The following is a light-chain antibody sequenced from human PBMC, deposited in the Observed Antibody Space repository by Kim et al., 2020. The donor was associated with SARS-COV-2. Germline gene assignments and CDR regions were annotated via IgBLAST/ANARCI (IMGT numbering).Light chain of an antibody. CDR3: QQYLVSPPYT. J-gene: IGKJ2*01. V-gene: IGKV4-1*01. CDR1: QSVLYSPDNRNC. CDR2: SAS. Sequence: DIVMTQSPDSLAVSLGERATINCKSSQSVLYSPDNRNCLAWYQHKPGQPPKLLIYSASTRESGVPDRFTGSGSVTDFTLTISSLQAEDVAVYYCQQYLVSPPYTFGQGTKLEI.